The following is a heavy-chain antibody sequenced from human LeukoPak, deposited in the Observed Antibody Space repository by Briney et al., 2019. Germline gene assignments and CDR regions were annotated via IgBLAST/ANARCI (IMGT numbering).Heavy chain of an antibody. CDR2: INQDGIEK. D-gene: IGHD5-24*01. CDR1: GFTFTTYW. V-gene: IGHV3-7*05. J-gene: IGHJ3*02. CDR3: ARGFDGYYGFDI. Sequence: GGPLRLSCAASGFTFTTYWMSWVRQAPGKGLEWVANINQDGIEKYYVASVKGRFTISRDNAKNSMSVQMNSLRGEDTAVYYCARGFDGYYGFDIWGQGTMVTVSS.